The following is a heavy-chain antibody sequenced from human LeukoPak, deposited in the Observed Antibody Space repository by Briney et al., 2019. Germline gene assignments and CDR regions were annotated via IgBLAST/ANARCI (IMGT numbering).Heavy chain of an antibody. CDR3: ARHERGAENLDY. Sequence: SETLSLTCTVSGGSISSYYWSWIRXPPXKXLECIGYVSYSGRTNHNPSLKSRVTISADTSKNQFSLKLTSVTAADTAVYYCARHERGAENLDYWGQGTLVTVSS. CDR1: GGSISSYY. CDR2: VSYSGRT. D-gene: IGHD1-1*01. J-gene: IGHJ4*02. V-gene: IGHV4-59*08.